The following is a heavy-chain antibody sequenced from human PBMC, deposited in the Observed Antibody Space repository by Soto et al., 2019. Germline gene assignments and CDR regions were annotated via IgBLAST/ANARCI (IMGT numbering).Heavy chain of an antibody. Sequence: ASVKVSCKASGGTFSSYAINWVRQAPGQGLEWMGIINPSGGSTSYAQKFQGRVTMTRDTSTSTVYMELSSLRSEDTAVYYCARESLTTVITDYGMDVWGQGTTVTV. D-gene: IGHD4-17*01. J-gene: IGHJ6*02. V-gene: IGHV1-46*01. CDR1: GGTFSSYA. CDR3: ARESLTTVITDYGMDV. CDR2: INPSGGST.